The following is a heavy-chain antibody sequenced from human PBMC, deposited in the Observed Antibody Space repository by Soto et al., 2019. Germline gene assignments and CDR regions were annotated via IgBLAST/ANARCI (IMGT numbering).Heavy chain of an antibody. CDR2: INAGKGDT. CDR1: GYTFTNHA. Sequence: QVQLVQSGAEEKKPGASVKVSCKASGYTFTNHAIHWVRQAPGQGLEWMGWINAGKGDTKYPQRFQGRVTITRDPSASTAYMELSSLRSEDTAVYCCARSILGGTTDYWGPGTLVTVSS. D-gene: IGHD1-7*01. J-gene: IGHJ4*02. CDR3: ARSILGGTTDY. V-gene: IGHV1-3*05.